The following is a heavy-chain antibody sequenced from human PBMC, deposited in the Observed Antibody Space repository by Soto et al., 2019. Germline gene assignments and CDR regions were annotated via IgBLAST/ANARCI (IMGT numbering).Heavy chain of an antibody. J-gene: IGHJ5*02. CDR2: FSKDGTST. CDR1: GFTFSDYD. D-gene: IGHD6-25*01. Sequence: QLVESGGGVVQPGRYLRLSCAASGFTFSDYDFHWVRQAPGKGLEWVAVFSKDGTSTYYVGSVKGRFTISRDNSKTTLYLQMDSLRPQDTAGYYCTRGIKGGLVPWGQGTLVTVSS. V-gene: IGHV3-30-3*01. CDR3: TRGIKGGLVP.